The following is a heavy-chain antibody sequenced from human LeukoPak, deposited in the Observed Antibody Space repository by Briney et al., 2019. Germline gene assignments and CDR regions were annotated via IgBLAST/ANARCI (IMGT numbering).Heavy chain of an antibody. CDR1: GGPISSYY. Sequence: SETLSLTCTVSGGPISSYYWSWIRQPAGKGLEWIGRIYTRRSANYNPSLKSRVTMSVDMSKNQFSLKLSSVTAADTAVYYCARGKMATDFDYWGQGTLVTVSS. CDR3: ARGKMATDFDY. V-gene: IGHV4-4*07. D-gene: IGHD5-24*01. J-gene: IGHJ4*02. CDR2: IYTRRSA.